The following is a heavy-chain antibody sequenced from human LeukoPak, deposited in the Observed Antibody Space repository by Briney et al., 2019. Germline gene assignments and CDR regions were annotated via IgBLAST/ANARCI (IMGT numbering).Heavy chain of an antibody. Sequence: PGRSLRLSCVGSGFIFSNFAMHWVRQAPGKGLEWVAFIRYDGSNEYYTDSVKGRFTLSRDNSKNTLYLQMNSLRAEDTAVYYCAKDPRGYSHGYSFDYWGQGTLVTVSS. CDR1: GFIFSNFA. CDR2: IRYDGSNE. J-gene: IGHJ4*02. CDR3: AKDPRGYSHGYSFDY. D-gene: IGHD5-18*01. V-gene: IGHV3-30*02.